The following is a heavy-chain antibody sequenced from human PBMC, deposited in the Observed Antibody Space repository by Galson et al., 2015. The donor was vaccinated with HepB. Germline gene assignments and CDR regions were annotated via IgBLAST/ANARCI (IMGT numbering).Heavy chain of an antibody. CDR1: GFTFSNAW. CDR3: TTDLGSSSWYAYYYYYYGMDV. D-gene: IGHD6-13*01. CDR2: IKSKTDGGTT. V-gene: IGHV3-15*01. J-gene: IGHJ6*02. Sequence: SLRLSCAASGFTFSNAWMSWVRQAPGKGLEWVGRIKSKTDGGTTDYAAPVKGRFTISRDDSKNTLYLQMNSLKTEDTAVYYCTTDLGSSSWYAYYYYYYGMDVWGQGTTVTVSS.